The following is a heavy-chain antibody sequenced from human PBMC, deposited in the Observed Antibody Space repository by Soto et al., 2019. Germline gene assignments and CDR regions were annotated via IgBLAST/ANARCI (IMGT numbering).Heavy chain of an antibody. J-gene: IGHJ4*02. D-gene: IGHD3-10*01. V-gene: IGHV2-5*02. CDR3: AHSSYDSGSYYLEDPPSPFGY. Sequence: QITLKESGPTLVKPTQTLTLTCTFSGFSLSTSGVGVGWIRQPPGKALEWLALIYWDDDKRYSPSLKSRLTITKDTSKNQVVLTMTNMDPVDTATYYCAHSSYDSGSYYLEDPPSPFGYWGQGTLVTVSS. CDR1: GFSLSTSGVG. CDR2: IYWDDDK.